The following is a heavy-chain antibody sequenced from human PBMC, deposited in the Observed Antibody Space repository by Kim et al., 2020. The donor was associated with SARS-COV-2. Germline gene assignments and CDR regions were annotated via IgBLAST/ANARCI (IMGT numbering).Heavy chain of an antibody. CDR3: ASEDRFSSSWSTGGMDV. CDR1: GFTFSSYG. J-gene: IGHJ6*02. Sequence: GGSLRLSCAASGFTFSSYGMHWVRQAPGKGLEWVAVIWYDGSNKYYADSVRGRFTISRDNSKNTLYLQMNSLRAEDTAVYYCASEDRFSSSWSTGGMDVWRQGTTVSLSS. V-gene: IGHV3-33*01. CDR2: IWYDGSNK. D-gene: IGHD6-13*01.